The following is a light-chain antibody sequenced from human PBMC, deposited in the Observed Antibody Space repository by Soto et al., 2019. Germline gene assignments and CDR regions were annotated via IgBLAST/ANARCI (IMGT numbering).Light chain of an antibody. V-gene: IGLV2-14*01. CDR1: SSDIGVYNY. Sequence: QSVLTQRASVSGSPGQSITFSCTGTSSDIGVYNYVSWYQQHPGKAPKLMIYEVNNRPSGVSNRFSGSKSGNTASLTISGLQAEDEADYYCSSYTTSNTYVFGTGTKVTVL. CDR3: SSYTTSNTYV. J-gene: IGLJ1*01. CDR2: EVN.